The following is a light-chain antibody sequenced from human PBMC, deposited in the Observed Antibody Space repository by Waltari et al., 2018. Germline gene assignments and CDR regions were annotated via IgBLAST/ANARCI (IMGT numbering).Light chain of an antibody. J-gene: IGLJ1*01. Sequence: SYELTQPPPLSVSPGPPARITCSARELPSNYAYWFQQKSGQAPRLVIYEDTKRPSGIPARFSGSSSGTVATLTITGAQVDDEADYYCYSSDTTGLRVFGGGTTVVVL. CDR1: ELPSNY. CDR2: EDT. CDR3: YSSDTTGLRV. V-gene: IGLV3-10*01.